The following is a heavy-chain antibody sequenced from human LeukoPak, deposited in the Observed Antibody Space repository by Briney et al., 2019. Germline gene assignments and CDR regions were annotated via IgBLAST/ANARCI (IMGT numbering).Heavy chain of an antibody. Sequence: PSETLTLTCTVSGGSIRTSTYYWAWVRQPPGKGLEWVSAIGTAGDTYYTGSVKGRFTISRENAQNSLYLQMNSLRAGDTAVYYCARGRGCGTTSCFHALLFDYWGQGTLVTVSS. J-gene: IGHJ4*02. CDR2: IGTAGDT. CDR1: GGSIRTSTYY. D-gene: IGHD2-2*01. V-gene: IGHV3-13*01. CDR3: ARGRGCGTTSCFHALLFDY.